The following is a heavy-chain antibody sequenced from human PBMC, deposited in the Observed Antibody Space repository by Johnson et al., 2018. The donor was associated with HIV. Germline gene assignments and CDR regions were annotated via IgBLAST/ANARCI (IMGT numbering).Heavy chain of an antibody. D-gene: IGHD1-26*01. V-gene: IGHV3-30*04. CDR3: VREGGGEWEPPDAFDI. J-gene: IGHJ3*02. CDR1: GFTFSSYA. CDR2: ILYDGSNK. Sequence: QVQLVESGGGVVQPGRSVRLSCAASGFTFSSYAMHWVRQAPGKGLEWVAVILYDGSNKNYADSVKGRFTISRDNSKKTGYLQMNSLRVEDTAMYYCVREGGGEWEPPDAFDIWGQGTMVTASS.